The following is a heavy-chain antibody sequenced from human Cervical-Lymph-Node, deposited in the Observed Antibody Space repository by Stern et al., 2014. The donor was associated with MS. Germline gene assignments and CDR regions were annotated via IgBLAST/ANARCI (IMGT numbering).Heavy chain of an antibody. D-gene: IGHD4-17*01. Sequence: VQLVESGAEVKKPGASVKVSCKASGYTFTSYGISWVRQAPGQGLEWMGGISAYNGNTNYAQKLQGRVTMTTDTSTSTAYMELRSLRSDDTAVYYCARRDDYGDYNWYFDLWGRGTLVTVSS. CDR3: ARRDDYGDYNWYFDL. J-gene: IGHJ2*01. CDR1: GYTFTSYG. V-gene: IGHV1-18*01. CDR2: ISAYNGNT.